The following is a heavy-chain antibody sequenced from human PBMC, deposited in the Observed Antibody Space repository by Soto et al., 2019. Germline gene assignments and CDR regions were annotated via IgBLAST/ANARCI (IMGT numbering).Heavy chain of an antibody. J-gene: IGHJ5*02. CDR1: RDTFSSYA. CDR2: IIPTFGSP. CDR3: ARAVVQRYNWFDP. V-gene: IGHV1-69*01. Sequence: QAQLVQSGAEVKKPGSSVKVSCKASRDTFSSYAITWARQAPGQGLEWMGGIIPTFGSPKYAQNFQGRLTITADDSTYTAYMELASLTSDDTAVYYCARAVVQRYNWFDPWGQGTLVTVSS. D-gene: IGHD2-21*01.